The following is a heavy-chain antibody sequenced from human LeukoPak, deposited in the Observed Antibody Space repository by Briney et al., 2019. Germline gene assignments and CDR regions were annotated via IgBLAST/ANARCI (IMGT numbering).Heavy chain of an antibody. CDR3: ARRGYSYGYGRRAFDI. CDR2: INHSGST. CDR1: GGSFSGYY. V-gene: IGHV4-34*01. J-gene: IGHJ3*02. D-gene: IGHD5-18*01. Sequence: SETLSLTCAAYGGSFSGYYWSWIRQPPGKGLEWIGEINHSGSTNYNPSLKSRVTISVDTSKNQFSLKLSSVTAADTAVYYCARRGYSYGYGRRAFDIWGQGTMVTVSS.